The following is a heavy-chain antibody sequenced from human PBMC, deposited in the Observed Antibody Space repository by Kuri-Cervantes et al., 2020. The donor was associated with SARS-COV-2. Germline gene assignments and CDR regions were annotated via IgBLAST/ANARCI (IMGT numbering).Heavy chain of an antibody. J-gene: IGHJ4*02. CDR2: ITSDSRYI. CDR1: GLTFRSYS. V-gene: IGHV3-21*01. CDR3: ARDILSFLGTHYFDY. D-gene: IGHD3-16*02. Sequence: GGSLRLSCAVSGLTFRSYSMNWVRQSPGKGLEWVASITSDSRYIYYAGSVKGRFTISRDNAKNSLYLQMNSLRAEDTAVYYCARDILSFLGTHYFDYWGQGTLVTDSS.